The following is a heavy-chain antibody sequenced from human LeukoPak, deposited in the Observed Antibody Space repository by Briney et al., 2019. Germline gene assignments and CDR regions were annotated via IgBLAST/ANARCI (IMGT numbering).Heavy chain of an antibody. Sequence: ASVKVSCKASGYTFTSYGISWVRQAPGQGLVWMGWISAYNGNTNYAQKLQGRVTMTTGTSTSTAYMELRSLRSDDTAVYYCARAPWTTVVTPLNDYWGQGTLVTVSS. V-gene: IGHV1-18*01. CDR3: ARAPWTTVVTPLNDY. CDR1: GYTFTSYG. CDR2: ISAYNGNT. J-gene: IGHJ4*02. D-gene: IGHD4-23*01.